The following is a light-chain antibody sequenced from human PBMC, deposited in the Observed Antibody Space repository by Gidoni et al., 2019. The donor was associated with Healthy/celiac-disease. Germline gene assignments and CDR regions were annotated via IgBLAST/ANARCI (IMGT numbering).Light chain of an antibody. CDR3: MQALQTPLT. CDR2: LGS. J-gene: IGKJ4*01. V-gene: IGKV2-28*01. CDR1: QSLLHSNGYNY. Sequence: ISMTPSPLSLPVTPGQPASIPCRSSQSLLHSNGYNYLDWYLQKPGQSPQLLIYLGSNRASGVPDRFRGSGSGKDFTLKISRVEAEDVGVYYCMQALQTPLTFGGGTKVEIK.